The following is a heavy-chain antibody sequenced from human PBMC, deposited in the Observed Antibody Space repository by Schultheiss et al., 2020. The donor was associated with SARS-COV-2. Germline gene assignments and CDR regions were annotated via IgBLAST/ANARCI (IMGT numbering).Heavy chain of an antibody. CDR2: ISGSGGST. Sequence: GSLRLSCAASGFTFDDYAMHWVRQAPGKGLEWVSGISGSGGSTYYADSVKGRFTISRDNSKNTLYLQMNSLRAEDTAVYYCANAYGDYVWEYYFDYWGQGTLVTVSS. D-gene: IGHD4-17*01. V-gene: IGHV3-23*01. CDR1: GFTFDDYA. J-gene: IGHJ4*02. CDR3: ANAYGDYVWEYYFDY.